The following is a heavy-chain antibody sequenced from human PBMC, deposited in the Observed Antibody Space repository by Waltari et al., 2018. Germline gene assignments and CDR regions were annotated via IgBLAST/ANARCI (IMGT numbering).Heavy chain of an antibody. J-gene: IGHJ4*02. CDR1: GFTFRSYG. V-gene: IGHV3-30*02. Sequence: QVQLVESGGGVVQPGGSMRLSCAASGFTFRSYGMHWVRKAPGKGLGLVAFIRYYGSNKYYAYSVKGRFTISRDNSKNTLYLQMNSLRAEDTAVYYCAKEQLKYSSSWSLFDYWGQGTLVTVSS. CDR2: IRYYGSNK. CDR3: AKEQLKYSSSWSLFDY. D-gene: IGHD6-13*01.